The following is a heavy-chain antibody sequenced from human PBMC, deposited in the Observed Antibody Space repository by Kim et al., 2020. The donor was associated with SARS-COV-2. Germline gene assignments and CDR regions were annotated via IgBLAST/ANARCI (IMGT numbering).Heavy chain of an antibody. V-gene: IGHV3-23*01. J-gene: IGHJ1*01. D-gene: IGHD6-13*01. CDR1: GFTFSSYA. CDR3: AKGPYSGSWYFFQH. CDR2: ISGSGGST. Sequence: GGSLRLSCAASGFTFSSYAMSWVRQAPGKGLEWVSAISGSGGSTYYAESVKGRFTISRDNSKNTLYLQMTRLRAEDTAVYYCAKGPYSGSWYFFQHWGQGTLVTVSS.